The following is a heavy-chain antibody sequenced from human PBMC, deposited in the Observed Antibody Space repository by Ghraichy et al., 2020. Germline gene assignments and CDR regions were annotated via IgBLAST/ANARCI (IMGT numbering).Heavy chain of an antibody. CDR1: GFTFSSYG. J-gene: IGHJ5*02. Sequence: GGSLRLSCVASGFTFSSYGMHWVRQAPGKGLEWVAVIWYDGSNKYYADSVKGRFTISRDNSKNTLYLQMNSLRAEDTTVYYCARDGQWLTYNWFDPWGQGTLVTVSS. D-gene: IGHD6-19*01. CDR3: ARDGQWLTYNWFDP. V-gene: IGHV3-33*01. CDR2: IWYDGSNK.